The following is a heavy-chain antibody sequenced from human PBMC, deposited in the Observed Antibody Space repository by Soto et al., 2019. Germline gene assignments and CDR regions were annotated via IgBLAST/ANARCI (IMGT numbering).Heavy chain of an antibody. Sequence: EVQLVESVGGLVKPGGSLRLSCAASGFTFSSYSMNWVRQAQGKGLEWGSSISSSSSYISYADSVKGRFTISRDNAKNSLYLKMNSLRAEDTAVYYSASTRYLQQLDAFDIWGQGTMVTVSS. J-gene: IGHJ3*02. D-gene: IGHD6-13*01. CDR3: ASTRYLQQLDAFDI. V-gene: IGHV3-21*01. CDR2: ISSSSSYI. CDR1: GFTFSSYS.